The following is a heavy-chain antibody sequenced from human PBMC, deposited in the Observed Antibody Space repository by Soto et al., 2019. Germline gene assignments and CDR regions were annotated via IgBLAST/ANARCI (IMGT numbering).Heavy chain of an antibody. Sequence: GGSLRLSCVASEFSFSRYAMTWVRQAAGKGLQWVAGLGPDGRNTFYGESVSGRFTISRDNSRNTLYLQMSSLRAEDTAVYFCVKQMTTWTDSFFDFWGQGIQVTVSS. J-gene: IGHJ4*02. CDR3: VKQMTTWTDSFFDF. V-gene: IGHV3-23*01. CDR2: LGPDGRNT. CDR1: EFSFSRYA. D-gene: IGHD4-17*01.